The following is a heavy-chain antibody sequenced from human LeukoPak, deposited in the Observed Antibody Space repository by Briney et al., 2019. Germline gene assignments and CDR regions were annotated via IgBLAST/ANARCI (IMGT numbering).Heavy chain of an antibody. CDR3: ARGGRRGYSYGWPDY. CDR2: ISSSSSYI. CDR1: GFTFSSYS. J-gene: IGHJ4*02. Sequence: GGSLRLSCAASGFTFSSYSMNWVRQAPGKGLEWVSSISSSSSYIYYADSVKGRFTISRDNAKNSLYLQMNSLRAEDTAVYYCARGGRRGYSYGWPDYWGQGTLVTVSS. D-gene: IGHD5-18*01. V-gene: IGHV3-21*01.